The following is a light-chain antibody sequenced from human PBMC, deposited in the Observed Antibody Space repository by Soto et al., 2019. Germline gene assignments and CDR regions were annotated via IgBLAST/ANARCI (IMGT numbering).Light chain of an antibody. CDR2: AAS. V-gene: IGKV1-12*01. J-gene: IGKJ2*01. CDR3: QQSNSPPYT. CDR1: QGISSW. Sequence: EIQMTQSPSSVSASVGDRVTITCRASQGISSWLAWYQQRPGKAPKLLIYAASNLQTGVPSRFSGSGSGTDFTLTITSLQPEDFATYYCQQSNSPPYTFGQGTKLEIK.